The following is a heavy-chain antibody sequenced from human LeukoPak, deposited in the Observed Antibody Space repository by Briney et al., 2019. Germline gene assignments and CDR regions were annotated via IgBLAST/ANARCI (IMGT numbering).Heavy chain of an antibody. CDR2: INHSGST. V-gene: IGHV4-39*07. D-gene: IGHD3-22*01. CDR1: GGSISSSSYY. Sequence: PSETLSLTCTVSGGSISSSSYYWSWIRQPPGKGLEWIGEINHSGSTDYNPSLKSRVTISVDTSKNQFSLKLSSVTAADTAVYYCARGPPYYYDSSGYYCRWGQGTLVTVSS. J-gene: IGHJ4*02. CDR3: ARGPPYYYDSSGYYCR.